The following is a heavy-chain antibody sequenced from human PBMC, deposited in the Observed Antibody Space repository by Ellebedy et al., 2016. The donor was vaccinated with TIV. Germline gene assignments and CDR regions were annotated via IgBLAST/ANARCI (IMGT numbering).Heavy chain of an antibody. V-gene: IGHV3-11*05. CDR3: TRGWMNVPLHFDY. D-gene: IGHD2-2*03. CDR2: ITTNGGFT. CDR1: GFTFSDFF. J-gene: IGHJ4*02. Sequence: GGSLRLXXAASGFTFSDFFMPWVRQAPGKGLEWIAHITTNGGFTNYAESVKGRFTISRNNAENSLYLQLENLRPEDSAVYYCTRGWMNVPLHFDYWGQGAVVTVSS.